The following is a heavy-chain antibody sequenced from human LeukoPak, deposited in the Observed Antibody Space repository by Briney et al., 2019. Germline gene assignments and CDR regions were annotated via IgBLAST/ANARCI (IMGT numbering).Heavy chain of an antibody. CDR3: ARPVGGNLGWRADAFDI. CDR2: IIPIFGTA. CDR1: GGTFSSYA. D-gene: IGHD4-23*01. J-gene: IGHJ3*02. V-gene: IGHV1-69*01. Sequence: SVKVSCKASGGTFSSYAISWVRQAPGQGLEWMGGIIPIFGTANYAQKFQGRVTITADESTSTAYMELSSLRSEDTAVYYCARPVGGNLGWRADAFDIWGQGTMVTVSS.